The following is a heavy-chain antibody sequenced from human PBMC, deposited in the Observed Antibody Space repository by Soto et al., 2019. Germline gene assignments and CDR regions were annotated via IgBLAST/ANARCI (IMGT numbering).Heavy chain of an antibody. J-gene: IGHJ5*02. D-gene: IGHD5-18*01. CDR2: IYPGDSKT. Sequence: PGESLKISCKGSGFSFTTYWIAWVRQMPGKGLEWMGIIYPGDSKTTYSPSFQGQVTISADKSISTAYLQWSSLKASDTAMYYCARSDTAMVYNWFDPWGQGTLVTVSS. CDR3: ARSDTAMVYNWFDP. CDR1: GFSFTTYW. V-gene: IGHV5-51*01.